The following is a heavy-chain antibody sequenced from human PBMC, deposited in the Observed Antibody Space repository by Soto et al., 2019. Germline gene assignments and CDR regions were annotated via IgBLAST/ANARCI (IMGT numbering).Heavy chain of an antibody. V-gene: IGHV4-31*03. D-gene: IGHD4-4*01. J-gene: IGHJ4*02. Sequence: SETLSLTCTVSGGSISSGGYYWSWIRQHPGKGLEWIGYIYYSGSTKYKPSLKSRVTMSVDTSKNQFSLKLSSATAADTAVYYCARHSNRNYGLYYFDYWGLGALVTVSS. CDR2: IYYSGST. CDR3: ARHSNRNYGLYYFDY. CDR1: GGSISSGGYY.